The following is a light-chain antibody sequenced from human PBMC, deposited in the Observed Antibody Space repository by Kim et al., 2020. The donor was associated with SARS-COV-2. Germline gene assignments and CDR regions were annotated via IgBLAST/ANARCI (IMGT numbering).Light chain of an antibody. J-gene: IGKJ4*01. Sequence: PGERATLSRRASQSVSSYLAWYQQKPGQAPRLLIYDASNRATGIPARFSGSGSGTDFTLNISSLEPEDFAVYYCQQRSNWPPLLTFGGGTKVDIK. V-gene: IGKV3-11*01. CDR1: QSVSSY. CDR2: DAS. CDR3: QQRSNWPPLLT.